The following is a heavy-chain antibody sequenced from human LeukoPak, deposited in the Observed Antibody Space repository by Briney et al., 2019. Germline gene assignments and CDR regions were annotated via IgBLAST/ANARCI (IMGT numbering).Heavy chain of an antibody. V-gene: IGHV4-59*08. J-gene: IGHJ4*01. CDR1: GSSINNNF. D-gene: IGHD3-22*01. CDR3: ARHRDYYDT. Sequence: SETLSLTCTVSGSSINNNFWTWIRQPPGKGLEWISHIYSTGSANYNPSLKSRVLISGDTSKNQISLKLTSVTAADTAVYFCARHRDYYDTWGHGTLVTVSS. CDR2: IYSTGSA.